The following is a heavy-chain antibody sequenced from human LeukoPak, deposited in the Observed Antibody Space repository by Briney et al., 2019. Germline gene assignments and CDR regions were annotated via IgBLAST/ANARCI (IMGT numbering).Heavy chain of an antibody. CDR1: GGSFSGYY. CDR2: INHSGST. V-gene: IGHV4-34*01. D-gene: IGHD2-2*01. CDR3: ARGGGRRLIVVVPAALYYFDP. Sequence: SETLSLTCAVYGGSFSGYYWSWIRQPPGKGLEWIGEINHSGSTNYNPYLQSRVTISVDTSKNPFSLKLSSVTAADTAVYYCARGGGRRLIVVVPAALYYFDPWGQGTLVTVSS. J-gene: IGHJ4*02.